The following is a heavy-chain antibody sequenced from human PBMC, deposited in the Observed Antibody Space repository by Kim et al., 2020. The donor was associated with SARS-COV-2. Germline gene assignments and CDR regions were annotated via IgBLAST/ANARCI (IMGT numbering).Heavy chain of an antibody. V-gene: IGHV3-64D*09. CDR2: ISYNGGST. CDR1: GFTFSTSA. J-gene: IGHJ6*02. CDR3: VKGRIPAHQGYNGMDV. D-gene: IGHD2-2*01. Sequence: GGSLRLSCSASGFTFSTSAMHWVRQAPGQGLEYVTGISYNGGSTYYADSLKSRFTISRDNSKNTLYLQMSSLRAEDTAVYYCVKGRIPAHQGYNGMDVWCQGTTVTVPS.